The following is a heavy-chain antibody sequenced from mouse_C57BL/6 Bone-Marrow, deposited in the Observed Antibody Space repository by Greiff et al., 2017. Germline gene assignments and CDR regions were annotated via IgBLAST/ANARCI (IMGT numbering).Heavy chain of an antibody. CDR3: ARDYYGSSPYWYFDV. CDR2: ILPGSGST. D-gene: IGHD1-1*01. Sequence: VQLQQSGAELMKPGASVKLSCKATGYTFTGYWIEWVKQRPGHGLEWIGEILPGSGSTNYNEKFKGKATFTADTSSNTAYMKLSSLTTEDSAIYYCARDYYGSSPYWYFDVWGTGTTVTVSS. J-gene: IGHJ1*03. V-gene: IGHV1-9*01. CDR1: GYTFTGYW.